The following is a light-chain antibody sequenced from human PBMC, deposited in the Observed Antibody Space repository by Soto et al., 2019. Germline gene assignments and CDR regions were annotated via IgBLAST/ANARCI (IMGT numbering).Light chain of an antibody. CDR2: RNS. Sequence: QSVLTQPPSASGTPGQRVTISCSGSSSNIGSNYVYWYQQLPGTVPQLLIFRNSKPPSGVPDRFSGSKSGTSASLAISGLRSEDEADYYCAAWVDSLSGVVFGGGTKLTVL. V-gene: IGLV1-47*01. J-gene: IGLJ2*01. CDR1: SSNIGSNY. CDR3: AAWVDSLSGVV.